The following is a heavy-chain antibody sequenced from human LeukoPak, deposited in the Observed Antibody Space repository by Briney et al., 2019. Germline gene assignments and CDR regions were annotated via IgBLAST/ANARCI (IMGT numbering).Heavy chain of an antibody. V-gene: IGHV3-23*01. CDR1: GFTFSSYA. Sequence: GGSLRLSCAASGFTFSSYAMSWVRQAPGKGLEWVSGISLDGATTYYAGSVEGRFTISRDNSKNTLYLQMNSLRADDTAVYYCVKDHGWLLYSWGQGTLVTVFS. CDR2: ISLDGATT. J-gene: IGHJ4*02. CDR3: VKDHGWLLYS. D-gene: IGHD3-9*01.